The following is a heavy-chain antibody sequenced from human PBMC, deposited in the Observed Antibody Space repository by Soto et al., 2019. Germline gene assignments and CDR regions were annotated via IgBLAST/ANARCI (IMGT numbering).Heavy chain of an antibody. CDR2: IYYSGST. Sequence: SETLSLTCTVSGGSISSGDYYWSWIRQPPGKGLEWIGYIYYSGSTYYNPSLKSRVTISVDTSKNQFSLKLSSVTAADTAVYYCARVIRGTFIISGYYVFDYWGQGTLVTVSS. D-gene: IGHD3-22*01. CDR3: ARVIRGTFIISGYYVFDY. CDR1: GGSISSGDYY. V-gene: IGHV4-30-4*01. J-gene: IGHJ4*02.